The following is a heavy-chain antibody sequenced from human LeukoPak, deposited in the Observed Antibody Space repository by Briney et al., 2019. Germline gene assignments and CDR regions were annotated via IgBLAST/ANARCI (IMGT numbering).Heavy chain of an antibody. J-gene: IGHJ4*02. D-gene: IGHD6-19*01. CDR1: GGTFSSYA. V-gene: IGHV1-46*01. CDR2: VNPSGGST. CDR3: AKGGVAGTFDY. Sequence: ASVKVSCKASGGTFSSYAISWVRQAPGQGLEWMGLVNPSGGSTTYAQMFQGRVTMTRDTSTSTVYLELSSLRSEDTAVYYCAKGGVAGTFDYWGQGTQVTVSS.